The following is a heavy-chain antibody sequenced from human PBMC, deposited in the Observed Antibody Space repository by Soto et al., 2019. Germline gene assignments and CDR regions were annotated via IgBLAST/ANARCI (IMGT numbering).Heavy chain of an antibody. CDR2: IDPIFGRA. CDR1: GGTFSSYS. V-gene: IGHV1-69*01. J-gene: IGHJ4*02. Sequence: QVQLVQSGAEVKKPGSSVKVSCKASGGTFSSYSINWVRQAPGQGLEWMGEIDPIFGRANYAQKFQGRVTTTADESTSTAYMELSSLRSEDTAVYYCARDGGRHSGGIDYWGQGTLVTVSS. D-gene: IGHD1-26*01. CDR3: ARDGGRHSGGIDY.